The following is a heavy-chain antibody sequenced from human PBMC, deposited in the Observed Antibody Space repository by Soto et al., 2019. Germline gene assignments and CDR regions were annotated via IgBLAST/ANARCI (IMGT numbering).Heavy chain of an antibody. CDR2: MNPNSGNT. D-gene: IGHD6-19*01. CDR3: ARDASGWYELDY. Sequence: QVQLVQSGAEVKKPGASVKVSCKASGYTFTTYDINWVRQATGQGLEWMGWMNPNSGNTGYAQKLQGRXXMXRXXSISTAYMELSSLRSEDTAVYYCARDASGWYELDYWGQGILVTVSS. V-gene: IGHV1-8*01. J-gene: IGHJ4*02. CDR1: GYTFTTYD.